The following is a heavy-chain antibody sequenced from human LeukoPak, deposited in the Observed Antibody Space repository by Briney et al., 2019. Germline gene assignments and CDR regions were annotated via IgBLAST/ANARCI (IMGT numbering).Heavy chain of an antibody. CDR1: GFTFTDYN. J-gene: IGHJ4*02. CDR3: ARSASGPLDY. Sequence: GGSLRLACAASGFTFTDYNLNWVRQAPGKGLEWVSSISSNDVYIYYADSVQGRFTVSRDNARNSLYLQMNSLRVDDTAVYYCARSASGPLDYWGQGTLVTVSS. CDR2: ISSNDVYI. D-gene: IGHD2-8*02. V-gene: IGHV3-21*06.